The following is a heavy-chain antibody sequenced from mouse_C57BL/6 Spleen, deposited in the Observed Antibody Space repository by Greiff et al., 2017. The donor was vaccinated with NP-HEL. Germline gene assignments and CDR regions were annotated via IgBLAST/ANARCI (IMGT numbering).Heavy chain of an antibody. Sequence: QVQLKQPGAELVKPGASVKLSCKASGYTFTSYWMHWVKQRPGQGLEWIGMIHPNSGSTNYNEKFKSKATLTVDKSSSTAYMQLSSLTSEDSAVYYCAREGSSYSYYAMDYWGQGTSVTVSS. V-gene: IGHV1-64*01. CDR1: GYTFTSYW. D-gene: IGHD1-1*01. J-gene: IGHJ4*01. CDR3: AREGSSYSYYAMDY. CDR2: IHPNSGST.